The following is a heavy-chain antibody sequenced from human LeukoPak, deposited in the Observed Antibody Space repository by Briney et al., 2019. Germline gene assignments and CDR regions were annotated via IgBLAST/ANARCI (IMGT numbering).Heavy chain of an antibody. V-gene: IGHV4-59*01. CDR1: GGSISSYY. D-gene: IGHD6-19*01. CDR3: ARSFSSGWPNYYYYGMDV. Sequence: SETLSLTCTVSGGSISSYYWSWIRQPPGKGLEWIGHIYYSGSTNYNPSLKSRVTISVDTSKNQFSLKLSSVTAADTAVHYCARSFSSGWPNYYYYGMDVWGQGTTVTVSS. J-gene: IGHJ6*02. CDR2: IYYSGST.